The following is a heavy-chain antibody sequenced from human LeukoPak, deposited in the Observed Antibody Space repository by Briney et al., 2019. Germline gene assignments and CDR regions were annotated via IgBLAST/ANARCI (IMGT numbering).Heavy chain of an antibody. CDR1: GFTFSSYG. D-gene: IGHD6-19*01. J-gene: IGHJ4*02. CDR2: ISYDGSNK. CDR3: ARGSSSGWYSGSVDY. Sequence: GGSLRLSCAASGFTFSSYGMHWVRQAPGKGLEWVAVISYDGSNKYYADSVKGRFTISRDNSKNTLYLQMNSLRAEDTAVYYCARGSSSGWYSGSVDYWGQGTLVTVSS. V-gene: IGHV3-30*03.